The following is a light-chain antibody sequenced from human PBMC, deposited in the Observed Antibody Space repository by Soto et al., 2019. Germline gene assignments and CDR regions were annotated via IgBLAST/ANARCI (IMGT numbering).Light chain of an antibody. J-gene: IGKJ1*01. CDR1: RSLSSTS. CDR3: QHYGSSPRT. CDR2: DVS. Sequence: EIVLTQSPGTLSLSPGERAALSCRASRSLSSTSLAWYQQRPGQAPRLLIYDVSSRATGIPDRFSGSGSGTDFTLTINRLEPDDFAVYYCQHYGSSPRTFGQGTKV. V-gene: IGKV3-20*01.